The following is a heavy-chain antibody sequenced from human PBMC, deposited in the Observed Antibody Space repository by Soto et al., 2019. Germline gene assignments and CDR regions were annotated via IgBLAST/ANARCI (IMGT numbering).Heavy chain of an antibody. J-gene: IGHJ4*02. CDR3: ARESEDLPSNFDY. CDR1: GFTSTRYS. V-gene: IGHV3-21*01. CDR2: ISSTTNYI. Sequence: GWSLRLSCAASGFTSTRYSMNWVRQAPGKGLEWVSSISSTTNYIYYADSMKGRFTVSRDNAKNSVYLEMNSLSAEDTAVYYCARESEDLPSNFDYQGQGSPVTVS.